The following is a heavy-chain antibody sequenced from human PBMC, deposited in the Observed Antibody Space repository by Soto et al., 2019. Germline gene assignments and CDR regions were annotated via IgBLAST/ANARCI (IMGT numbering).Heavy chain of an antibody. CDR3: ARGVSSGYHNFDY. V-gene: IGHV4-31*03. J-gene: IGHJ4*02. Sequence: SETLSLTCTVSGGSISSGGYYWSWIRQHPGKGLEWIGYIYYSGSTYYNPSLKSRVTISVDTSKNQFSLKLSSVTAADTAVYYCARGVSSGYHNFDYWGQGTLVTVSS. CDR1: GGSISSGGYY. CDR2: IYYSGST. D-gene: IGHD3-22*01.